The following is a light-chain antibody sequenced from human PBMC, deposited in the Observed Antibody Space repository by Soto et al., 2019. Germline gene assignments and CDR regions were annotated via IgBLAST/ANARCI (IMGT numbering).Light chain of an antibody. J-gene: IGKJ1*01. V-gene: IGKV3-11*01. CDR1: QNVRTF. CDR2: AAS. Sequence: EVVLTQSPATLSLSPGERATLSCRASQNVRTFLDWYQQKPGQAPRLLIYAASNRATGIPDRFSGSGSGTDFTRTISSLEPEDFAVYYCQQHSHWPPWTLGQGTRVEIQ. CDR3: QQHSHWPPWT.